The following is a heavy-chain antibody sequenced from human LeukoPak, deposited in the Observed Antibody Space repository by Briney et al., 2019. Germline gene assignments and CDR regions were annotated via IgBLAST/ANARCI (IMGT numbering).Heavy chain of an antibody. CDR1: GYTFTMYY. CDR2: INPNSGGT. Sequence: ASVKVSCKASGYTFTMYYIHWVRQAPGQGLEWMGWINPNSGGTNYAQKFKGRVTLPRDTSISTAYMELSRLRSDDTAVYYCARGRPLRYFDWLSPYAFDIWGQGTMVTVSS. V-gene: IGHV1-2*02. D-gene: IGHD3-9*01. J-gene: IGHJ3*02. CDR3: ARGRPLRYFDWLSPYAFDI.